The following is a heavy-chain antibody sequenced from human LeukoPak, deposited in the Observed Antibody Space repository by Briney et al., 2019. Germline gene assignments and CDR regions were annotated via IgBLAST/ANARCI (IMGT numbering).Heavy chain of an antibody. V-gene: IGHV3-30*02. CDR2: IRYDGSDK. D-gene: IGHD3-16*01. Sequence: GGSLRLSCAASGFTFSSYGMHWVRQAPGKGLEWVTFIRYDGSDKYYADSVEGRFTISRDNSKNTLYLQMNSLRAEDTAFYYCAKGGVSPAYTHIFDIWGQGTIVTVSS. CDR3: AKGGVSPAYTHIFDI. CDR1: GFTFSSYG. J-gene: IGHJ3*02.